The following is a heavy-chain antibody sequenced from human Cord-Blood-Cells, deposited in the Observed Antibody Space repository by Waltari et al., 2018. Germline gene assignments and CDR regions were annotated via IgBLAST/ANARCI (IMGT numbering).Heavy chain of an antibody. D-gene: IGHD2-2*01. Sequence: QVQLVESGGGVVQPGGSLRLPCAASGFTFSSYGLPWVRQAPGKGLEWVAVIWDDGSNKYYADSGKGRFTISRDNSKNTLYLQMNSLRAEDTAVYYCARDKIVPAASFDYWGQGTLVTVSS. CDR2: IWDDGSNK. CDR1: GFTFSSYG. V-gene: IGHV3-33*01. CDR3: ARDKIVPAASFDY. J-gene: IGHJ4*02.